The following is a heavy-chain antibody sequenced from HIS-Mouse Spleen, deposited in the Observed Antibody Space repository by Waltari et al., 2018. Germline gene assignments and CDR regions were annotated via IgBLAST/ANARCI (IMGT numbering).Heavy chain of an antibody. V-gene: IGHV4-39*07. D-gene: IGHD3-3*01. CDR2: IYYRGST. J-gene: IGHJ3*02. CDR3: ARAPTGFLEWFDAFDI. CDR1: GRSISSSSYY. Sequence: QLQLQESGPGLVKPSETLSLTCTVPGRSISSSSYYWGWIRQPPGKGLEWIGSIYYRGSTYYNPSLKSRVTISVDTSKNQFSLKLSSVTAADTAVYYCARAPTGFLEWFDAFDIWGQGTMVTVSS.